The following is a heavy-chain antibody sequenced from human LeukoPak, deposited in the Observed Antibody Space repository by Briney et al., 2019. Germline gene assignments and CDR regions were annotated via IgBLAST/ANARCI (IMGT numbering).Heavy chain of an antibody. J-gene: IGHJ6*03. CDR3: ARNAHYYDSSGYYYADHYPNYYYYYMDV. Sequence: EASVKVSCKASGYTFTSYGISWVRQAPGQGLEWMGWINPNSGGTNYAQKFQGRVTMTRDTSISTAYMELSRLRSDDTAVYYCARNAHYYDSSGYYYADHYPNYYYYYMDVWGKGTTVTVSS. CDR2: INPNSGGT. D-gene: IGHD3-22*01. CDR1: GYTFTSYG. V-gene: IGHV1-2*02.